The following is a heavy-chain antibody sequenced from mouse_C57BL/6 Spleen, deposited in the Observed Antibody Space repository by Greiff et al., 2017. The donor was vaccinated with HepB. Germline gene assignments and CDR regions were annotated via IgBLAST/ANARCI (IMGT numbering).Heavy chain of an antibody. CDR1: GYTFTSYW. D-gene: IGHD1-1*01. CDR2: IYPGSGST. CDR3: GKTNYGSSYYAMDY. J-gene: IGHJ4*01. Sequence: QVQLQQPGAELVKPGASVKMSCKASGYTFTSYWITWVKQRPGQGLEWIGDIYPGSGSTNYNEKFKSKATLTVDTSSSTAYMQLSSLTSEDSAVYDCGKTNYGSSYYAMDYWGQGTSVTVSS. V-gene: IGHV1-55*01.